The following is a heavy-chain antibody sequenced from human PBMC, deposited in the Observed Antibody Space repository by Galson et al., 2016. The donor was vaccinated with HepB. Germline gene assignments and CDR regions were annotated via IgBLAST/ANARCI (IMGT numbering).Heavy chain of an antibody. CDR3: SKSPPVNMAVPYFDF. CDR1: GFTFSTSA. D-gene: IGHD6-19*01. V-gene: IGHV3-23*01. J-gene: IGHJ4*02. CDR2: FSGSGGST. Sequence: SLRLSCAASGFTFSTSAMSWVRQAPWKGLEGVSTFSGSGGSTYYADSVTGRFTISRNNSKNTLYLQMNTLRAEDTAVYSFSKSPPVNMAVPYFDFWGQGPLLPVSS.